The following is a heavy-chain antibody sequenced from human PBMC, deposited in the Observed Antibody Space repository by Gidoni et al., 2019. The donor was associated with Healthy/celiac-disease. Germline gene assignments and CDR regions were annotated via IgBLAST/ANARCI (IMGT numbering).Heavy chain of an antibody. CDR3: ARDVPHHPMTTVTTGDY. CDR1: GGTFSSYA. J-gene: IGHJ4*02. V-gene: IGHV1-69*01. Sequence: QVQLVQSGAEVKKPGSSVKVSCKASGGTFSSYAISWVRQAPGQGLEWMGGIIPIFGTANYAQKFQGRVTITADESTSTAYMELSSLRSEDTAVYYCARDVPHHPMTTVTTGDYWGQGTLVTVSS. D-gene: IGHD4-17*01. CDR2: IIPIFGTA.